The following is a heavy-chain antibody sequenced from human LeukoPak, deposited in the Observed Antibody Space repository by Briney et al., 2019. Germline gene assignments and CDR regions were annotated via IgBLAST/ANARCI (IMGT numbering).Heavy chain of an antibody. CDR2: INPSGGAT. CDR1: GYTFTRYY. CDR3: ARGSSGSHYKPFDY. D-gene: IGHD3-10*01. Sequence: GASVKVSCKASGYTFTRYYIHWVREAPGQGLEWMGIINPSGGATSYAQKFQGRVTMTRDTSTSTLYMELSSLRSEDTAVYYCARGSSGSHYKPFDYWGQGTLVTVSS. J-gene: IGHJ4*02. V-gene: IGHV1-46*01.